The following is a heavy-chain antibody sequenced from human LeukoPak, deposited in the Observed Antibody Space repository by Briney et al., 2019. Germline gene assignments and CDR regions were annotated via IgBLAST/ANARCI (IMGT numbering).Heavy chain of an antibody. J-gene: IGHJ5*02. CDR3: ARDPGSSWDNWFDP. CDR1: GGTFSSYA. D-gene: IGHD6-13*01. Sequence: SVKVSCKASGGTFSSYAISWVRQAPGQGLEWMGGVIPIFGTANYAQKFQGRVTITADKSTSTAYMELSSLRSEDTAVYYCARDPGSSWDNWFDPWGQGTLVTVSS. CDR2: VIPIFGTA. V-gene: IGHV1-69*06.